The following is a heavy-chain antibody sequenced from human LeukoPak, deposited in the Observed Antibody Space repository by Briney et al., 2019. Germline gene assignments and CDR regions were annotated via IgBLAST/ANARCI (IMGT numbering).Heavy chain of an antibody. V-gene: IGHV1-18*01. D-gene: IGHD4-17*01. CDR3: ARAYYGDPENYYYYYMDV. Sequence: ASVKVSCKASGYTFTSYGISWVRQAPGQGLEWMGWISAYNGNTNYAQKLQGRVTMTTDTSASTAYMELRSLRSDDTAVYYCARAYYGDPENYYYYYMDVWGKGTTVTISS. CDR2: ISAYNGNT. J-gene: IGHJ6*03. CDR1: GYTFTSYG.